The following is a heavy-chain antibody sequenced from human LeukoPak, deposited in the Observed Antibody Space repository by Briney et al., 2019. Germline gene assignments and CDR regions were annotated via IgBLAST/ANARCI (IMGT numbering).Heavy chain of an antibody. Sequence: SETLSLTCTVSGYSISSGYYWGWIRQPPGKGLEWIGYIYYSGSTNYNPSLKSRVTISVDTSKNQFSLKLSSVTAADTAVYYCARSHLEAFDIWGQGTMVTVSS. V-gene: IGHV4-61*01. CDR3: ARSHLEAFDI. J-gene: IGHJ3*02. D-gene: IGHD1-1*01. CDR1: GYSISSGYY. CDR2: IYYSGST.